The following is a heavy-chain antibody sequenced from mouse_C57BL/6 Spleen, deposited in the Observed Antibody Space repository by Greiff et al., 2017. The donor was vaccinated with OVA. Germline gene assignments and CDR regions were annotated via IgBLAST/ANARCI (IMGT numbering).Heavy chain of an antibody. D-gene: IGHD2-2*01. CDR3: ARSDGYDDAMDY. CDR1: GYTFTSYW. CDR2: IYPSDREP. Sequence: QVQLQQPGAELVRPGSSVKLSCKASGYTFTSYWMDWVKQRPGQGLEWIGNIYPSDREPHYNPKFKDKATLTVDKSSSTAYMQLSSLTSEDSAVYYCARSDGYDDAMDYWGQGTSVTVSS. V-gene: IGHV1-61*01. J-gene: IGHJ4*01.